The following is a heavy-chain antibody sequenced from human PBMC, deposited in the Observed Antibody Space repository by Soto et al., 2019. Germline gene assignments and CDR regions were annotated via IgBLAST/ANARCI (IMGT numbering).Heavy chain of an antibody. CDR3: APSGYQLLFGRTTFDV. Sequence: QITLKESGPPLMKPTQTLTLTCTVSGLSLSTSGVSVGWIRQPPGKALEWVALIYWDDGKRYNPSLKSRVTIAKDTSKNQVVLTVTNMDPDDTATYYCAPSGYQLLFGRTTFDVWGPGTLVTVSS. CDR2: IYWDDGK. J-gene: IGHJ3*01. D-gene: IGHD2-2*01. V-gene: IGHV2-5*02. CDR1: GLSLSTSGVS.